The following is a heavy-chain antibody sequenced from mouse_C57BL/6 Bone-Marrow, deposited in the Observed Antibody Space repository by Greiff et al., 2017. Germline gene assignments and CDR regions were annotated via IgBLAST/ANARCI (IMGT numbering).Heavy chain of an antibody. CDR2: ISNGGGST. CDR1: GFTFSDYY. D-gene: IGHD1-1*01. V-gene: IGHV5-12*01. CDR3: ARHREYYYGSSLDV. J-gene: IGHJ1*03. Sequence: EVHLVESGGGLVQPGGSLKLSCAASGFTFSDYYMYWVRQTPEKRLEWVAYISNGGGSTYYPDTVKGRFTISRDTAKNTLYLQMSRLKSKDTAMYYCARHREYYYGSSLDVWGTGTTVTVAS.